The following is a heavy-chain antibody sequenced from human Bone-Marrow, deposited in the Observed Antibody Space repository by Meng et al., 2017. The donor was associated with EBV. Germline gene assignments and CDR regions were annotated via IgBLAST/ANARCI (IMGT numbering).Heavy chain of an antibody. CDR1: GFSFNTYC. V-gene: IGHV3-23*01. D-gene: IGHD2-15*01. J-gene: IGHJ5*01. CDR3: AKSRGWDLLAWLDS. Sequence: VQLLEAGVSLVHPGGSLTLSCPVSGFSFNTYCVAWVRQAPGKGPEWVAGIGGSGGIINYADSVKGRFAISTDKSKNTLFLQMNSLRVEDTAIYYCAKSRGWDLLAWLDSWGHGTLVTVSS. CDR2: IGGSGGII.